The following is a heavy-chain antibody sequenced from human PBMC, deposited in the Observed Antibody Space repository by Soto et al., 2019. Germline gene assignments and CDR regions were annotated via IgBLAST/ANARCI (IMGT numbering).Heavy chain of an antibody. CDR3: AREEGREERPLARGYGMDV. D-gene: IGHD3-10*01. CDR2: IWYDGSNK. Sequence: QVQLVESGGGVVQPGRSLRLSCAASGFTFSSYGMHWVRQAPGKGLEWVAVIWYDGSNKYYADSVKGRFTISRDNSKNTRYRQMNSQKAEDTAVYYWAREEGREERPLARGYGMDVWGQGTTVTVSS. V-gene: IGHV3-33*01. J-gene: IGHJ6*02. CDR1: GFTFSSYG.